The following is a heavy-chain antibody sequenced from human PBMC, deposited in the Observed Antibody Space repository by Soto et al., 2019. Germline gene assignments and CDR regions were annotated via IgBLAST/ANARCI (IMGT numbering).Heavy chain of an antibody. Sequence: GASVKVSCKASGYTFTSYGVTWVRQAPGQGLEWMGWINAYNGDTNYEQKFQGRVTMTTDTSTGTAYMELRSLRSDDTAVYYCARDPFTVVVGPDSERMDVWGQGTTVTVSS. CDR2: INAYNGDT. V-gene: IGHV1-18*01. J-gene: IGHJ6*02. CDR3: ARDPFTVVVGPDSERMDV. CDR1: GYTFTSYG. D-gene: IGHD2-15*01.